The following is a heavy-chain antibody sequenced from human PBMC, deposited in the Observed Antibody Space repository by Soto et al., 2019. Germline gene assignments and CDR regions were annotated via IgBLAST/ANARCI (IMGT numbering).Heavy chain of an antibody. J-gene: IGHJ4*02. V-gene: IGHV1-3*01. CDR2: INAGNGNT. CDR3: ARDRYCDSSGYYVY. CDR1: GYSFTDYY. D-gene: IGHD3-22*01. Sequence: ASVKVSCKASGYSFTDYYIHRVRKAHGQRLEWMGWINAGNGNTKYSQKFQGRVTITRDTSASTAYMELSSLRSEDTGVYYCARDRYCDSSGYYVYWGQGTLVTVSS.